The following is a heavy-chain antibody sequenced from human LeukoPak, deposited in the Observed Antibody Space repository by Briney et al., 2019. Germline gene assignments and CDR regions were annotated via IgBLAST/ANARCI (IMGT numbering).Heavy chain of an antibody. CDR1: GASISGYY. V-gene: IGHV4-59*01. J-gene: IGHJ6*03. CDR2: IYYQGST. Sequence: SETLSLTCTVSGASISGYYWSWIRQPPGKGLEWIGYIYYQGSTNYNPSLKGRVTISLDTSNNQFSLRLSAVTAADTAVYYCARDHYYYMDVWGKGTTVTVSS. CDR3: ARDHYYYMDV.